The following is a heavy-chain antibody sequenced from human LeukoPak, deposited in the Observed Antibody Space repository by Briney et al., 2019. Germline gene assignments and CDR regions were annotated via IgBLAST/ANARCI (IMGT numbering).Heavy chain of an antibody. V-gene: IGHV3-23*01. J-gene: IGHJ6*02. CDR1: GFTFSTYA. Sequence: PGGSLRLSCAASGFTFSTYALNWVRQAPGKGLEWVSTISGSGGSTYYADSVKGRFTISRDNSKNTLYLQMNSLRAEDTAIYYCAKTETSSGWAAGVWGQGTTVTVSS. CDR3: AKTETSSGWAAGV. CDR2: ISGSGGST. D-gene: IGHD6-19*01.